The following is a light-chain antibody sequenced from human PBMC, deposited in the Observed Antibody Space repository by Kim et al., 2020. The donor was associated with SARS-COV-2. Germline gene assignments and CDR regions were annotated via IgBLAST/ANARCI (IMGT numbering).Light chain of an antibody. CDR3: SSSASSSTYV. V-gene: IGLV2-14*04. CDR2: DVT. Sequence: GQSITIACTGTSSDIGGYNYVSWYQQYPGEAPKLLIYDVTKRPSGVSNRFSGSKSGITASLTISGLQAEDEADYYCSSSASSSTYVFGIGTKVTVL. CDR1: SSDIGGYNY. J-gene: IGLJ1*01.